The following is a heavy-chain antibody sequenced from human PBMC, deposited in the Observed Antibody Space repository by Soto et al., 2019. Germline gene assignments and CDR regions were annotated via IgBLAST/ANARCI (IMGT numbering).Heavy chain of an antibody. Sequence: GESLKISCAASGFSFSSYGMHWVRQAPGKGLEWVAVVTFEGSNKYYADSVKGRFTISRDNSKNTLYLQMNSLRAEDTAVYYCAKDGNYYDSSGYYSRDYFDYWGQGTLVTVSS. J-gene: IGHJ4*02. D-gene: IGHD3-22*01. CDR1: GFSFSSYG. CDR2: VTFEGSNK. V-gene: IGHV3-30*18. CDR3: AKDGNYYDSSGYYSRDYFDY.